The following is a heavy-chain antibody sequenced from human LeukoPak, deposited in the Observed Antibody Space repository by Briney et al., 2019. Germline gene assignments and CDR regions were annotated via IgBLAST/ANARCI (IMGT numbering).Heavy chain of an antibody. J-gene: IGHJ4*02. Sequence: SETLSLTCAVYGGSFSGYYWSWIRQPPGKGLEWIGEINHSGSTNYNPSLKSRVTISVDTSKNQFSLKLSSVTAADTAVYYCARVGVAKISSYFDYWGQGTLVTVSS. CDR2: INHSGST. D-gene: IGHD5-12*01. CDR1: GGSFSGYY. V-gene: IGHV4-34*01. CDR3: ARVGVAKISSYFDY.